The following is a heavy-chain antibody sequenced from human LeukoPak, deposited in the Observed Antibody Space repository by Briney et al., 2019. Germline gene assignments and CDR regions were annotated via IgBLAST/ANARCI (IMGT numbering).Heavy chain of an antibody. D-gene: IGHD2-2*01. J-gene: IGHJ4*02. CDR1: GYTLTGYY. V-gene: IGHV1-2*02. Sequence: GASVKVSCKASGYTLTGYYMHWVRQAPGQGLEWMGWINPNSGGTNYAQKFQGRVTITRDTSISTAYMELSRLRSDDTAVYYCAREDRPAAQFDYWGQGTLVTVSS. CDR3: AREDRPAAQFDY. CDR2: INPNSGGT.